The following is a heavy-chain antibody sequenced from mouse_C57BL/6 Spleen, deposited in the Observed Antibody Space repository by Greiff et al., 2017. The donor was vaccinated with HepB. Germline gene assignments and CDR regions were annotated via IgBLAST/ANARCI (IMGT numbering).Heavy chain of an antibody. CDR2: IYPGDGDT. CDR1: GYAFSSYW. J-gene: IGHJ2*01. CDR3: ASRGDGNSVYYFDY. V-gene: IGHV1-80*01. Sequence: QVQLKESGAELVKPGASVKISCKASGYAFSSYWMNWVKQRPGKGLEWIGQIYPGDGDTNYNGKFKGKATLTADKSSSTAYMQLSSLTSEDSAVYYCASRGDGNSVYYFDYWGQGTTLTVS. D-gene: IGHD2-1*01.